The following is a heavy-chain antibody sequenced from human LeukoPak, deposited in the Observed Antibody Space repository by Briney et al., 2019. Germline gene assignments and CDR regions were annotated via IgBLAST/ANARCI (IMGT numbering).Heavy chain of an antibody. J-gene: IGHJ4*02. CDR2: IGGGGERT. CDR1: GFTFSSYA. Sequence: GGSLRLSCAASGFTFSSYAMSWVRQAPGQGLEWVSTIGGGGERTYYADSAKGRFTNSRDNSKNTVYLQMNSLRAEDTAVYYCAKVLSGSQDYWGQGTLVTVFS. D-gene: IGHD1-26*01. V-gene: IGHV3-23*01. CDR3: AKVLSGSQDY.